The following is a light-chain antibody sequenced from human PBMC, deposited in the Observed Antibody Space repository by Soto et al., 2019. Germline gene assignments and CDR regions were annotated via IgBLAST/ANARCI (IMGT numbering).Light chain of an antibody. V-gene: IGLV1-44*01. J-gene: IGLJ3*02. CDR2: RTD. Sequence: QSVLTQPPSVSAAPGQKVTISCSGSSSDTGNYAVSWYQQLPGTAPKLLIYRTDQRPAGIPDRFSGSKSGTSASLDISGLQSDDEADYYCTAWDGSLDGRVFGGGTKLTVL. CDR3: TAWDGSLDGRV. CDR1: SSDTGNYA.